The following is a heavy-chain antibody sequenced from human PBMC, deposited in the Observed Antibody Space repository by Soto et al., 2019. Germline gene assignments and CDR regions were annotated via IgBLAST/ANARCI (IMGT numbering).Heavy chain of an antibody. CDR3: VRVRECLFYDGRGYYFDY. V-gene: IGHV1-18*01. D-gene: IGHD3-22*01. CDR1: GDTFSSYA. CDR2: LSTYNGKT. Sequence: QVQLVQSGAEVKKPGASLNVSCKASGDTFSSYAISWVRQAPGQGLEWMGWLSTYNGKTNYAPSLQDRVTMTIDTSTTTAYTDLRSLTSEDTAVYCCVRVRECLFYDGRGYYFDYWGQGTLLTVSS. J-gene: IGHJ4*02.